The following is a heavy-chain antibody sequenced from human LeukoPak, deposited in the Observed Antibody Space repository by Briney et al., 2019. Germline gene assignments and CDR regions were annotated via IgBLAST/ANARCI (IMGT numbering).Heavy chain of an antibody. CDR1: GFPFSRYS. Sequence: GGSLRLSCVASGFPFSRYSMNWVRQAPGKGLEWISYIDGRTGITTYADSVRGRFIISGDNAKNSLYLQMNSLRAEDTAIYFCARDDSWAFDIWGQGTMVTVSS. D-gene: IGHD2-21*01. J-gene: IGHJ3*02. V-gene: IGHV3-48*01. CDR2: IDGRTGIT. CDR3: ARDDSWAFDI.